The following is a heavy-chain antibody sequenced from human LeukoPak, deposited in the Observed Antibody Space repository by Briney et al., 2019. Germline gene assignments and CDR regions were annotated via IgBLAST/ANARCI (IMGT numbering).Heavy chain of an antibody. CDR1: GFSLSTSGVG. V-gene: IGHV2-5*02. Sequence: SGPTLVNPTQTLTLTCTFSGFSLSTSGVGVGWIRQPPGKALEWLALIYWDDDKRYSPSLKSRLTITKDTSKNQVVLTMTNMDPVDTATYYCAHSVQGGYGYGPPVGFDPWGQGTLVTVSS. D-gene: IGHD5-18*01. CDR3: AHSVQGGYGYGPPVGFDP. CDR2: IYWDDDK. J-gene: IGHJ5*02.